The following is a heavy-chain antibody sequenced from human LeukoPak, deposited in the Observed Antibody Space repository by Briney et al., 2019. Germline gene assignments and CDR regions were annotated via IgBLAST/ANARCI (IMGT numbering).Heavy chain of an antibody. J-gene: IGHJ4*02. V-gene: IGHV1-2*02. CDR3: AREPPYTGHCDITTCDVSRFDL. CDR1: RNIFTGYF. D-gene: IGHD2-2*01. Sequence: GPVKVSCKASRNIFTGYFIHWVRPAPGQGLEWMGWINPKNGGTNPAEKFQGRVTMTRDTSLSTAFMELTGLTSDDTAVYFCAREPPYTGHCDITTCDVSRFDLWGQGTLVTVSS. CDR2: INPKNGGT.